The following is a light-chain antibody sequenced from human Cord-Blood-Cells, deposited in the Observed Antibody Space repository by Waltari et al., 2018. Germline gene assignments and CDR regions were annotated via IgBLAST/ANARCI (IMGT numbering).Light chain of an antibody. J-gene: IGLJ1*01. Sequence: QSALTQPASVSGSPGQSITISCTGTSRDVGGYNDVSWYQQHPGKAPNLMIYDVSKRPSGVSNRFSGSKSGNAASLTISGLQAEDEADYYCSSYTSSSTYVFGTGTKVTVL. CDR2: DVS. V-gene: IGLV2-14*01. CDR3: SSYTSSSTYV. CDR1: SRDVGGYND.